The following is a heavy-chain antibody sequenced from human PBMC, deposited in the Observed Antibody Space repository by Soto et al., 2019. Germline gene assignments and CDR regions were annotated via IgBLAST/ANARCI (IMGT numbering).Heavy chain of an antibody. CDR3: ARCRDFWSGYYTGSDFDY. CDR1: GGSFSGYY. Sequence: SETLSLTCAVYGGSFSGYYWSWIRQPPGKGLEWIGEINHSGSTNYNPSLKSRVTISVDTSKNQFSLKLSSVTAADTAVYYCARCRDFWSGYYTGSDFDYWGQGTLVTVSS. CDR2: INHSGST. J-gene: IGHJ4*02. V-gene: IGHV4-34*01. D-gene: IGHD3-3*01.